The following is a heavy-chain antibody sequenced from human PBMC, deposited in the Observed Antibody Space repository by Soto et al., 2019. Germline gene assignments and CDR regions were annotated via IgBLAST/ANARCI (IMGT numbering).Heavy chain of an antibody. D-gene: IGHD4-4*01. Sequence: SGPTLVNPTQTLTLNSAFSGFSLSSTGEGVGWFLQPPGKGPEWVELIYWSDDVRCSTSLRNRLTITKDTSENQVILTMTNIYPLDTATYYCVHRTVSNGAWFDPWGQGILVTVSS. CDR3: VHRTVSNGAWFDP. J-gene: IGHJ5*02. V-gene: IGHV2-5*01. CDR2: IYWSDDV. CDR1: GFSLSSTGEG.